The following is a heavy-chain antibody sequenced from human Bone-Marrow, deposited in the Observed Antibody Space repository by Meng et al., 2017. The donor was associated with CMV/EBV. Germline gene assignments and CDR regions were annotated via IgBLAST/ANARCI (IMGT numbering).Heavy chain of an antibody. CDR2: INPNSGGT. CDR3: ARDAGVHYYGSGSYYNY. Sequence: GDEVKQSVASLKVSCKAYVYTFTSYDINPVRQAAGQGLEWMGWINPNSGGTNYAQKFQGRVTMTRDTSISTAYMELSRLRSDDTAVYYCARDAGVHYYGSGSYYNYWGQGTLVTVSS. CDR1: VYTFTSYD. D-gene: IGHD3-10*01. J-gene: IGHJ4*02. V-gene: IGHV1-2*02.